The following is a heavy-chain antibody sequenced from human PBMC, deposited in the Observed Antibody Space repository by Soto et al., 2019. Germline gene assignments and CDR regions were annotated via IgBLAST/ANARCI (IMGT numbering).Heavy chain of an antibody. D-gene: IGHD3-10*01. J-gene: IGHJ4*02. CDR2: ISAYNGNT. CDR1: GYTFTSYG. CDR3: ASVSMVRGVITPFDY. Sequence: ASVKVSCKASGYTFTSYGISWVRQAPGQGLEWMGWISAYNGNTNYAQKLQGRVTMTTDTSTSTAYMELRSLRSDDTAVYYCASVSMVRGVITPFDYWGQGTLVTVSS. V-gene: IGHV1-18*01.